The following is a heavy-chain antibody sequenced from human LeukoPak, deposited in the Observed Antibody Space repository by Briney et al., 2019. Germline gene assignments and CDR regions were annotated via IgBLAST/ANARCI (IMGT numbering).Heavy chain of an antibody. CDR1: GGSISSYY. CDR3: ARALPAYYFDY. Sequence: PSETLSLTCTVSGGSISSYYWSWIRQPPGKGLEWIGDIYYSGSTNYNPSLKSRVTISVDTSKNQFSLKLSSVTAADTAVYYCARALPAYYFDYWGQGTLVTVSS. CDR2: IYYSGST. V-gene: IGHV4-59*01. J-gene: IGHJ4*02.